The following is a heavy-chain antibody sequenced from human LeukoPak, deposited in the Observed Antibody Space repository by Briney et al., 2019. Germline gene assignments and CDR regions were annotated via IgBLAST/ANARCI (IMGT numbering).Heavy chain of an antibody. Sequence: SETLSLTCTVSGGSISSYYWSRIRQPPGKGLEWIGYIYYSGTTNYNPSLKSRVTISVDTSKNQFSLKLSSVTAADTAVYYCARGVYIAAAQYGYWGQGTLVTVSS. CDR2: IYYSGTT. J-gene: IGHJ4*02. CDR1: GGSISSYY. CDR3: ARGVYIAAAQYGY. D-gene: IGHD6-13*01. V-gene: IGHV4-59*01.